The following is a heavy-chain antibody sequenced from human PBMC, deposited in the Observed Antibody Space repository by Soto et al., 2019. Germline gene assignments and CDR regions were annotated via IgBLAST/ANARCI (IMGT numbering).Heavy chain of an antibody. J-gene: IGHJ3*02. V-gene: IGHV4-4*07. D-gene: IGHD3-3*01. CDR1: GGSISSYY. CDR3: ARDGDRARGIFGVVPI. CDR2: IYTRGSI. Sequence: LCGGSISSYYWTWIRQPAGKGLEWIGRIYTRGSINYNPSLKSRVIMSVDTSKNQFSLKLSSVTAADTAVYYCARDGDRARGIFGVVPIWGQGTMVTVSS.